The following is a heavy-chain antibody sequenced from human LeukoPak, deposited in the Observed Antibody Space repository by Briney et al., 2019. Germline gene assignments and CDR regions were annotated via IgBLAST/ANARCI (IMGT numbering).Heavy chain of an antibody. CDR2: IYHSGST. CDR3: ARSALPERRIRSSSWYYFDY. D-gene: IGHD6-13*01. Sequence: KPSETLSLTCAVSGGSISSGGYSWSWIRQPPGKGLEWIGYIYHSGSTYYNPSLKSRVTISVDRSKNQFSLKLSSVTAADTAVYYCARSALPERRIRSSSWYYFDYWGQGTLVTASS. J-gene: IGHJ4*02. V-gene: IGHV4-30-2*01. CDR1: GGSISSGGYS.